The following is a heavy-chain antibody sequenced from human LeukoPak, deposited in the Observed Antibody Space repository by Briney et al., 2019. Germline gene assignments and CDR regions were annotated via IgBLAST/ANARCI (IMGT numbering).Heavy chain of an antibody. CDR2: ISSNGGST. D-gene: IGHD3-16*01. V-gene: IGHV3-64*01. Sequence: PGGSLRLSCAASGFTFSSYAMHWVRQAPGKGLEYVSAISSNGGSTYYANSVKGRFTISRDNSKNTLYLQMGSPRAEDMAAYYCERLHSGNLRLGFDYWGQGTLVTVSS. CDR1: GFTFSSYA. CDR3: ERLHSGNLRLGFDY. J-gene: IGHJ4*02.